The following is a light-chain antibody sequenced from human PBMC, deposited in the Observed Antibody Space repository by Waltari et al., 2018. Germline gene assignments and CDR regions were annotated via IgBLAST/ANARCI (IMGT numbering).Light chain of an antibody. CDR1: QSVFSN. J-gene: IGKJ2*01. Sequence: EVVMTQSPATLSLSPGERATPSCRASQSVFSNLAWYQQRPGQAPRLLIYGAFIRATGVPARFSGSGSGTDFTLTISILQPEDFAVYYCQQYDNLPPMYTFGQGTKLEIK. CDR2: GAF. V-gene: IGKV3D-15*03. CDR3: QQYDNLPPMYT.